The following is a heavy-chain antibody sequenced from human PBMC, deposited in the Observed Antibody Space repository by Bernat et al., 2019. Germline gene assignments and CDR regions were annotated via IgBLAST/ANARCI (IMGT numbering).Heavy chain of an antibody. D-gene: IGHD2-15*01. CDR3: ARGVVVVVAATRGWFDP. CDR1: GGSFSGYY. V-gene: IGHV4-34*01. CDR2: IKHSGST. Sequence: QVQLQQWGAGLLKPSETLSLTCAVYGGSFSGYYWSWIRQPPGKGLEWIGEIKHSGSTNYNPSLKSRVTISVDTAKNQFSLKLSSVTAADTAVYYCARGVVVVVAATRGWFDPWGQGTLVTVSS. J-gene: IGHJ5*02.